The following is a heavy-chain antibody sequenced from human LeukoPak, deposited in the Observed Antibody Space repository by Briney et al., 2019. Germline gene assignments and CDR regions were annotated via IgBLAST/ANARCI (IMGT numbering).Heavy chain of an antibody. CDR3: ARVTWFGETANHYGMDV. CDR2: IYYTGTT. D-gene: IGHD3-10*01. Sequence: SETLSLTCNVSGDSLRSHYWSWFRQPPGKGLEWIGHIYYTGTTNYNPSLKSRISIAVDTSKMRFSLKLTSVTAADAAMYYCARVTWFGETANHYGMDVWGQGTTVTVSS. CDR1: GDSLRSHY. J-gene: IGHJ6*02. V-gene: IGHV4-59*08.